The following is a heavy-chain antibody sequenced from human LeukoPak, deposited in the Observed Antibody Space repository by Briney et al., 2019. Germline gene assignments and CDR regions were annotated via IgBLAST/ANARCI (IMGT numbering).Heavy chain of an antibody. CDR3: ARGAPYGYCGSTSCYWADDAFDI. V-gene: IGHV1-2*02. CDR1: GYTFTGYY. D-gene: IGHD2-2*03. Sequence: GASVKVSCKASGYTFTGYYMHWVRQAPGQGLEWMGWINPNSGGTNYAQKFQGRVTMTRDTSISTAYMELSRLRSDDTAVYYCARGAPYGYCGSTSCYWADDAFDIWGQGTMVTVSS. J-gene: IGHJ3*02. CDR2: INPNSGGT.